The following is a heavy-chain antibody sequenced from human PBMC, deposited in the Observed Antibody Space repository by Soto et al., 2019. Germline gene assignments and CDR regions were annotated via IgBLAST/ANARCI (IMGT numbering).Heavy chain of an antibody. CDR2: IIPIFGTA. CDR1: GGTFSSYA. D-gene: IGHD5-18*01. CDR3: ATMDTAMVYYGMDV. V-gene: IGHV1-69*13. Sequence: SVKVSCKASGGTFSSYAISWLRQAPGQGLEWMGGIIPIFGTANYAQKFQGRVTITADESTSTAYMELSSLRSEDTAVYYCATMDTAMVYYGMDVWGQGTTVTVSS. J-gene: IGHJ6*02.